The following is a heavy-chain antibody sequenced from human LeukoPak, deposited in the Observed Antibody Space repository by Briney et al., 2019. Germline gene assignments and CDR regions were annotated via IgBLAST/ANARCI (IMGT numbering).Heavy chain of an antibody. J-gene: IGHJ4*02. CDR3: ARGRGYSYGNVVKKFDY. D-gene: IGHD5-18*01. CDR1: GGSISSFY. CDR2: IHYSGST. Sequence: PSETLSLTCTVSGGSISSFYWSWIRQPPGKGLEWIGYIHYSGSTNYNTSLKSRVTISVDTSKNQFSLKLSSVTAADTAVYYCARGRGYSYGNVVKKFDYWGQGTLVTVSS. V-gene: IGHV4-59*01.